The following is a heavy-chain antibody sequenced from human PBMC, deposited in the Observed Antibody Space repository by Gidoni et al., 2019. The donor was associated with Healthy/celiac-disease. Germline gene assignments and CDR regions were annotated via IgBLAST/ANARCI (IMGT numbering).Heavy chain of an antibody. V-gene: IGHV4-59*01. J-gene: IGHJ6*02. CDR2: ILSRGST. D-gene: IGHD3-22*01. Sequence: QVLLQESGPGLVKPSETLYPTCTVSGGSLCGYYWSWIRQPPGKGLEWIGYILSRGSTNYNPSRRSRVTMSVDTSTNPFSLKLSSVTAADTAVYYCARDPADYDSTDYPYDSGMDVWGQGTTVTVSS. CDR1: GGSLCGYY. CDR3: ARDPADYDSTDYPYDSGMDV.